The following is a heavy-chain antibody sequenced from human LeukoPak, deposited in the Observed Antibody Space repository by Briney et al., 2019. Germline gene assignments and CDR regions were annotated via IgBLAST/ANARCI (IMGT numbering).Heavy chain of an antibody. CDR3: ARIIAARYNWFDP. CDR2: IYTSGST. V-gene: IGHV4-61*02. J-gene: IGHJ5*02. Sequence: SQTLSLTCTVSGGSISSGSYYWSWIRQPAGKGLEWIGRIYTSGSTNYNPSLKSRVTISVDTSKNQFSLKLSSVTAADTAVYYCARIIAARYNWFDPWGQGTLVTVSS. D-gene: IGHD6-6*01. CDR1: GGSISSGSYY.